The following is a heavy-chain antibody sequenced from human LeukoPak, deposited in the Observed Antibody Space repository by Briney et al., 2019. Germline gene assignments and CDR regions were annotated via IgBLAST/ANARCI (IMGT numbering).Heavy chain of an antibody. CDR1: GFTFSSNG. D-gene: IGHD4-23*01. CDR3: ARDTLEYSNSPDALDI. V-gene: IGHV3-30*02. CDR2: IQYDGSKK. Sequence: GGSLRLSCVASGFTFSSNGMHWVRQAPGKGLEWVTFIQYDGSKKYYADSVKGRFTISRDNAKNSLYMQMESLRDEDTAIYYCARDTLEYSNSPDALDIWGQGTMVTVSS. J-gene: IGHJ3*02.